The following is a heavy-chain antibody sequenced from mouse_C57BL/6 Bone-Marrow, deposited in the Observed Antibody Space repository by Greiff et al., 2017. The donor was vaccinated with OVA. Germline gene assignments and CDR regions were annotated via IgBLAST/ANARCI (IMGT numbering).Heavy chain of an antibody. J-gene: IGHJ3*01. CDR2: IDPSDSYT. CDR3: ASAVFAY. Sequence: QVQLQQPGAELVKPGASVKLSCKASGYTFTSYWMQWVKQRPGQGLEWIGAIDPSDSYTKFNQKFKGKATLTVDTSSSTSYMQLSSLTSEDSAVYYCASAVFAYWGQGTLVTVSA. V-gene: IGHV1-50*01. CDR1: GYTFTSYW.